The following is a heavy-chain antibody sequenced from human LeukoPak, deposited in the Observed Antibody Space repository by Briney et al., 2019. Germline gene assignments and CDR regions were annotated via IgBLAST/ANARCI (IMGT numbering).Heavy chain of an antibody. CDR1: GGSISSSSYY. CDR2: IYYSGST. J-gene: IGHJ5*02. Sequence: SETLSLTCTVSGGSISSSSYYWGWIRQPPGKGLEWIGSIYYSGSTYYNPSLKSRVTISVDTSKNQFSLKLSSVTAADTAVYYCARGRRQPLTARWFDPWGQGTLVTVSS. D-gene: IGHD6-25*01. CDR3: ARGRRQPLTARWFDP. V-gene: IGHV4-39*01.